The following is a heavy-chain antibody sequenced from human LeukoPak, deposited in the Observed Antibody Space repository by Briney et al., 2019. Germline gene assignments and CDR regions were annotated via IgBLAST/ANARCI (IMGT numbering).Heavy chain of an antibody. CDR2: FYHSGNT. Sequence: SETLSPTCAVSGYSISSNYYWGWIRQPPGKGLEWIGCFYHSGNTYYNPSLKSRVTISVDTSKNQFSLKLSSVTAADTAVYYCAREHFDYWGQGALVTVSS. J-gene: IGHJ4*02. CDR1: GYSISSNYY. V-gene: IGHV4-38-2*02. CDR3: AREHFDY.